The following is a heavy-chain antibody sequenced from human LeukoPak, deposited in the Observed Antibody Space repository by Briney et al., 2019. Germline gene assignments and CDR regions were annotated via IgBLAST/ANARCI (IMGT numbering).Heavy chain of an antibody. Sequence: GGSLRLSCAVSGGTFSAYWMAWVRQSPGKGLEWVAEINEDGSVKYYVDSMKGRFTISRDNAKNSLYLQMNSLGAEDTAVYYCAKVPRDSDCYWGQGTLDTVSS. V-gene: IGHV3-7*01. CDR2: INEDGSVK. J-gene: IGHJ4*02. CDR1: GGTFSAYW. CDR3: AKVPRDSDCY. D-gene: IGHD2-21*02.